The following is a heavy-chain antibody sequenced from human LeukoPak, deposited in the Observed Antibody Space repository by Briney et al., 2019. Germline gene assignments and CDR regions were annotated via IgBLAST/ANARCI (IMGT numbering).Heavy chain of an antibody. D-gene: IGHD6-13*01. J-gene: IGHJ6*03. V-gene: IGHV3-74*03. CDR1: GFTFNNYW. CDR3: ARDLGPYTSSWYYYYYYYMDV. CDR2: INSDGSST. Sequence: GGSLRLSCVVSGFTFNNYWMHWVRQGPGKGLVWVSRINSDGSSTTYADSVKGRFTISRDNAKNTLYLQMNSLRAEDTAVYYCARDLGPYTSSWYYYYYYYMDVWGKGTTVTVSS.